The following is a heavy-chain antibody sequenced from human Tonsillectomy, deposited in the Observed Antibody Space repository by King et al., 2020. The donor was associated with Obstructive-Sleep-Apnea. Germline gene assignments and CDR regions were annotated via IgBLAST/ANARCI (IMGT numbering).Heavy chain of an antibody. CDR3: ARDKATAIFDH. D-gene: IGHD2-21*02. CDR1: GFTFSDYY. J-gene: IGHJ4*02. Sequence: VQLVESGGGLVKPGGSLRLSCAASGFTFSDYYMSWIRQAPGRGLEWVAYISNRGTTIYYAESVKGRFTISRGNAKSSLFLQMNSLRAEDTALYYCARDKATAIFDHWGQGAPVTVSS. V-gene: IGHV3-11*01. CDR2: ISNRGTTI.